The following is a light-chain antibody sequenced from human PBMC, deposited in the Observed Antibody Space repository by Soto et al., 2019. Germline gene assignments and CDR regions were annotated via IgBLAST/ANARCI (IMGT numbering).Light chain of an antibody. V-gene: IGLV3-21*04. J-gene: IGLJ2*01. Sequence: SYELTQPPSVSVAPGKTARITCGGNNIGSKSVHWYQQKPGQAPVLVIYYDSDRPSGIPERFSGSNSGNTATLTITRVEAGDEADYYCQVWHSGSDHPNVVFGGGTKLTVL. CDR2: YDS. CDR3: QVWHSGSDHPNVV. CDR1: NIGSKS.